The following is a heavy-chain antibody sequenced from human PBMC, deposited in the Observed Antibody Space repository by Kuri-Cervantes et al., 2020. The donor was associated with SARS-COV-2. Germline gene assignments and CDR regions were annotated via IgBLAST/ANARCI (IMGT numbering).Heavy chain of an antibody. CDR3: ARERYGDYVSPYQYYGMDV. CDR2: IYSGGST. Sequence: GGSLRLSCAASELTVRSNYMSWVRQAPGKGLEWVSVIYSGGSTYYADSVKGRFTISRDSSKNMLYLQMNSLRAEDTAVYYCARERYGDYVSPYQYYGMDVWGQGTTVTVSS. V-gene: IGHV3-53*01. D-gene: IGHD4-17*01. CDR1: ELTVRSNY. J-gene: IGHJ6*02.